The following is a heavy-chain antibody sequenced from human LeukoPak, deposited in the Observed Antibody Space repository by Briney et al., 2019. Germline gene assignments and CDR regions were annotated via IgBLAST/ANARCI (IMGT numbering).Heavy chain of an antibody. D-gene: IGHD1-26*01. CDR1: GYTFTSYY. V-gene: IGHV1-46*01. J-gene: IGHJ5*02. Sequence: ASVKVSCKASGYTFTSYYMHWVRQAPGQGLGWMGLINPTGDSTGYAQKFQGRVTLTRDMSTSTDFMELSSLRSEDTAVYYCARDNSVGDNAWWFDPWGQGTLVTVSS. CDR2: INPTGDST. CDR3: ARDNSVGDNAWWFDP.